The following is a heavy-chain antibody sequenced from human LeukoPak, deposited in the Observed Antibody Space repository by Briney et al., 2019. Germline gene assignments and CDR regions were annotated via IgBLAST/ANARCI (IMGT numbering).Heavy chain of an antibody. CDR2: IWYDGSNK. CDR3: ARGHRAYCGGDCYYRY. CDR1: GFTFSSYG. V-gene: IGHV3-33*01. J-gene: IGHJ4*02. D-gene: IGHD2-21*02. Sequence: GGSLRLSCAASGFTFSSYGMHWVRQAPGRGLEWVAVIWYDGSNKYYADSVKGRFTISRDNSKNTLYLQMNSLRAEDTAVYYCARGHRAYCGGDCYYRYWGQGTLVTVSS.